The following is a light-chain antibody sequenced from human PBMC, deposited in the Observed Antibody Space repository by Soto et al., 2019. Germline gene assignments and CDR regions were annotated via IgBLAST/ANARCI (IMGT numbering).Light chain of an antibody. Sequence: EIVMTQSPATLSVSPGERATVSCRASQSVSSNLAWYQQQPGQAPRLLIYGASTRATGIPARFSGSGSGTEFTLTISSLQSEDFAVYFCQQYNNWQTFGQGTKVEIK. CDR3: QQYNNWQT. CDR2: GAS. V-gene: IGKV3-15*01. J-gene: IGKJ1*01. CDR1: QSVSSN.